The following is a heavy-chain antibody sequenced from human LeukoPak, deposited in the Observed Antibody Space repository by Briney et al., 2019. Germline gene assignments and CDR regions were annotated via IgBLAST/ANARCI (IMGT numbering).Heavy chain of an antibody. CDR1: GYTFTGYY. Sequence: SVTVSCKASGYTFTGYYMHWVRQPPAQGLAWMGGIIPIFGTANYAQKFQGRVTITADESTSTAYMELSSLRSEDTAVYYCALGPLRYFDWSDAFDIWGQGTMVTVSS. J-gene: IGHJ3*02. CDR3: ALGPLRYFDWSDAFDI. D-gene: IGHD3-9*01. V-gene: IGHV1-69*13. CDR2: IIPIFGTA.